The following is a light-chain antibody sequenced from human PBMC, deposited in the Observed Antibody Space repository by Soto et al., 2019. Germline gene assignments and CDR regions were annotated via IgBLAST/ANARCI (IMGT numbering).Light chain of an antibody. V-gene: IGLV2-11*01. CDR3: SSYAGSSNV. CDR2: DVS. CDR1: SSDVGGYNY. J-gene: IGLJ1*01. Sequence: QSVLTQPRSVSGSPGQSVTISCTGTSSDVGGYNYVSWYQQHPGKAPKLMIYDVSQRPSGVPDRFSGSKSGNTASLTVSGLQAEDEADYYCSSYAGSSNVFGTGTKLTVL.